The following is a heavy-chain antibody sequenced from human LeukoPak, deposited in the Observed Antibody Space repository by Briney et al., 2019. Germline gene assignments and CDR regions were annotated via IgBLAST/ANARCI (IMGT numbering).Heavy chain of an antibody. CDR3: ARTTSLTASGYDY. CDR2: MNPYSGDR. J-gene: IGHJ4*02. Sequence: ASVTVSCTPSGYTFTTYHINWVRQAPGQGVEWLGWMNPYSGDRGYAQKFQGRLSITSDTSISTAYMELSSLRSDDTAVYFCARTTSLTASGYDYWGQGTLVTVSS. CDR1: GYTFTTYH. D-gene: IGHD4-17*01. V-gene: IGHV1-8*03.